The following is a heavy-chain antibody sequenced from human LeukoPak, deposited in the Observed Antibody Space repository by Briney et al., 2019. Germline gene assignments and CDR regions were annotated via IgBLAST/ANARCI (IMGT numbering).Heavy chain of an antibody. V-gene: IGHV3-11*01. J-gene: IGHJ4*02. CDR3: ARAPYYDSSGYYYRPSYFDY. CDR2: ISSSGSTI. Sequence: GGSLGLSCAASGFTFSDYYMSWIRQAPGKGLEWVSYISSSGSTIYYADSVKGRFTISRDNAKNSLYLQMNSLRAEDTAVYYCARAPYYDSSGYYYRPSYFDYWGQGTLVTVSS. CDR1: GFTFSDYY. D-gene: IGHD3-22*01.